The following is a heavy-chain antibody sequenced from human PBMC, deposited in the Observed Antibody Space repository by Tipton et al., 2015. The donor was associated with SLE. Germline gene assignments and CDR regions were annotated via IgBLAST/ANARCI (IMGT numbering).Heavy chain of an antibody. CDR3: ARQGWSLRFDY. CDR1: GGSFSSHY. V-gene: IGHV4-59*08. CDR2: ISNSETT. Sequence: TLSLTCGVYGGSFSSHYWSWIRQAPGKGLEWIGYISNSETTNYNPSLKSRVTISVDTSKNQFSLKLSSVTAADTAVYYCARQGWSLRFDYWGQGTLVTVSS. J-gene: IGHJ4*02. D-gene: IGHD4-17*01.